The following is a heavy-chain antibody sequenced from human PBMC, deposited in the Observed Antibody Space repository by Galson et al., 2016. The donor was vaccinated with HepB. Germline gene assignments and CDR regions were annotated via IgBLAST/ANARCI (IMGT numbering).Heavy chain of an antibody. J-gene: IGHJ4*02. V-gene: IGHV1-58*01. D-gene: IGHD4-11*01. Sequence: SVKVSCKASGFTFTSSAVQWVRQARGQRLEWIGWIVVGSGNTNYAQKFQERVTITRDMSTSTAYMALSSLRSEDTAVYYCAAITSTIQYIDYWGQGTLVTVSS. CDR2: IVVGSGNT. CDR1: GFTFTSSA. CDR3: AAITSTIQYIDY.